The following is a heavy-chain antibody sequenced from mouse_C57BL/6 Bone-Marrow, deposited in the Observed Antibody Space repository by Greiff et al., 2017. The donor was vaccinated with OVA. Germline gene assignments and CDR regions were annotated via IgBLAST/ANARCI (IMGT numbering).Heavy chain of an antibody. J-gene: IGHJ3*01. CDR3: ARSDYDYGEAY. Sequence: EVQGVESGGGLVQPGGSLKLSCAASGFTFSDYYMYWVRQTPEKRLEWVAYISNGGGSTYYPDTVKGRFTISRDNAKNTLYLQMSRLKSEDTAMYYCARSDYDYGEAYWGQGTLVTVSA. CDR1: GFTFSDYY. CDR2: ISNGGGST. D-gene: IGHD2-4*01. V-gene: IGHV5-12*01.